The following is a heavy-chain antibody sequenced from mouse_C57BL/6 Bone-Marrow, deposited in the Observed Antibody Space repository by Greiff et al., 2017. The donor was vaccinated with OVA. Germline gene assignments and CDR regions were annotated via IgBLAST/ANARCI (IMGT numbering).Heavy chain of an antibody. D-gene: IGHD2-12*01. Sequence: QVKLQQSGAELVRPGTSVKMSCKASGYTFTNYWIGWAKQRPGHGLEWIGDIYTGGGYTKSNEKFKGKGRLTADKSSSTAYMQFSSLTSEDSAIYYCASGAYYTYFYYWGQGTTLTVSS. CDR3: ASGAYYTYFYY. CDR1: GYTFTNYW. J-gene: IGHJ2*01. CDR2: IYTGGGYT. V-gene: IGHV1-63*01.